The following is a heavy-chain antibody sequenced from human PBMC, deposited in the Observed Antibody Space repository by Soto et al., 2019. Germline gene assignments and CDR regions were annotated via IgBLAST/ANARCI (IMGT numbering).Heavy chain of an antibody. Sequence: GGSLRLSCAACVFTFSSYSVNLVRQAPGKGLEWVSYISSSRSTMYYADSVKGRFTISRDNAKNSLFLHMNSLRDEDTAVYYCARDSTDADSGSYSGDSWGQGTLVTVSS. D-gene: IGHD1-26*01. CDR1: VFTFSSYS. CDR2: ISSSRSTM. V-gene: IGHV3-48*02. CDR3: ARDSTDADSGSYSGDS. J-gene: IGHJ4*02.